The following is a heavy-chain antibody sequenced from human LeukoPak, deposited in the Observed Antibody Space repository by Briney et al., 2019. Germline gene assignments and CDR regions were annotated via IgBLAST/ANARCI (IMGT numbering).Heavy chain of an antibody. CDR2: IYPADSET. V-gene: IGHV5-51*01. CDR1: GYSFPSYW. J-gene: IGHJ2*01. Sequence: GESLKISCQASGYSFPSYWIGWVRQMPGKGLEWMGIIYPADSETRYSPSFQGQVIISADKSISTAYLQWTSLKASDTAMYYCSRGPEYWTVELWGRGTLVTVSS. D-gene: IGHD1-14*01. CDR3: SRGPEYWTVEL.